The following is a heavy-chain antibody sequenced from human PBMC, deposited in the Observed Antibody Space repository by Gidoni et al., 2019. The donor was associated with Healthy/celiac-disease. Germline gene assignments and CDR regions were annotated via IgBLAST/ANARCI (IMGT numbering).Heavy chain of an antibody. D-gene: IGHD5-18*01. CDR3: ARPHDSADTAMVRPYNWCDP. J-gene: IGHJ5*02. CDR2: INHSGST. Sequence: QVQLHQWCAGLLKPSETLSLTCAVYGGSFSGYYWSWIRQPPGKGLEWIGEINHSGSTNYNPSLKSRVTISVDTAKNQFSLKLSSVTAAETAVYYGARPHDSADTAMVRPYNWCDPWGQGTLVTVSA. V-gene: IGHV4-34*01. CDR1: GGSFSGYY.